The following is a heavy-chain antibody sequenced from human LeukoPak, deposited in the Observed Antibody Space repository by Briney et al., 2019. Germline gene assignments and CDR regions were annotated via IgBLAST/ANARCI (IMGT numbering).Heavy chain of an antibody. Sequence: GGSLRLSCAASGFTFSSYAMSWVRQAPGKGLEWVSAISGSGGSTYYADSVKGRFTISRDNSKNTLYLQMNSLRAEDTAVYYCAKVLLAYGSGSYLPNFDYWGQGTLVTVSS. J-gene: IGHJ4*02. CDR1: GFTFSSYA. CDR2: ISGSGGST. D-gene: IGHD3-10*01. V-gene: IGHV3-23*01. CDR3: AKVLLAYGSGSYLPNFDY.